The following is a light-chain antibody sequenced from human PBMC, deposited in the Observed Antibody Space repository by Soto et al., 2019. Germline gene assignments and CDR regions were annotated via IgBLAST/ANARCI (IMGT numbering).Light chain of an antibody. V-gene: IGKV3-15*01. J-gene: IGKJ2*01. CDR2: GAS. Sequence: EIVMTQSPATLSVSPGERATLSCRTSQSVSNNLAGYQQKPGQAPRLLIYGASTRATGIPARFSGSGSVTAFTPTISSLQSEDFAVYYCQQYNNWPPYTFGQGTKLEIK. CDR1: QSVSNN. CDR3: QQYNNWPPYT.